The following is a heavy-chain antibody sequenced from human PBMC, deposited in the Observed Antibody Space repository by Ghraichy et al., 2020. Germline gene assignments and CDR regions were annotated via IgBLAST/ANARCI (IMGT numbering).Heavy chain of an antibody. J-gene: IGHJ4*02. V-gene: IGHV3-33*01. CDR3: ARDRNDFWSGYYTLDY. CDR2: IWYDGSNK. Sequence: SLRLSCAASGFTFSSYGMHWVRQAPGKGLEWVAVIWYDGSNKYYADSVKGRFTISRDNSKNTLYLQMNSLRAEDTAVYYCARDRNDFWSGYYTLDYWGQGTLVTVSS. D-gene: IGHD3-3*01. CDR1: GFTFSSYG.